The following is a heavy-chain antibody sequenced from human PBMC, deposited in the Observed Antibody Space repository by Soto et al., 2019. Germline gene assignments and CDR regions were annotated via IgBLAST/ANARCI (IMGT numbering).Heavy chain of an antibody. D-gene: IGHD2-8*01. CDR3: ARGGGYCTPTSCAIDS. Sequence: EVQLLESGGGLVQPGGSLRLSCVASRFSFSSYEMSWVRQAAGKGLEWVAVVSLTGDRTNYAGSVKGRFTVSRDNFKNTLYLEMDSLRPEDTAIYYCARGGGYCTPTSCAIDSWGRGTPVTVSS. CDR2: VSLTGDRT. V-gene: IGHV3-23*01. J-gene: IGHJ4*02. CDR1: RFSFSSYE.